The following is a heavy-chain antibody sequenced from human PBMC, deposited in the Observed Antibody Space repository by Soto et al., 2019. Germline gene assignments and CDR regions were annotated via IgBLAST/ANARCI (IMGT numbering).Heavy chain of an antibody. CDR3: ARTADIVVVPAAIHFDY. J-gene: IGHJ4*02. Sequence: GGSLRLSCAASGFTFSSYWMSWVRQAPGKGLEWVANIKQDGSEKYYVDSVKGRFTISRDNAKNSLYLQMNSLRAEDTAVYYCARTADIVVVPAAIHFDYWGQGTLVTVSS. CDR1: GFTFSSYW. CDR2: IKQDGSEK. V-gene: IGHV3-7*01. D-gene: IGHD2-2*01.